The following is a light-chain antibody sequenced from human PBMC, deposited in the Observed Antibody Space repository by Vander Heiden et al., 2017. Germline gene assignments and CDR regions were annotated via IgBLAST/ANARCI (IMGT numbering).Light chain of an antibody. Sequence: EIVLTQSPGTLSLSPGERAPLSCTARESVSSNFLAWYQHKPGQAPRLLIYGASSRAAGIPDRFSGSGSGTDFTLTISRLEPEDFAVYFCHYGSPPQITFGPGTKVDVK. CDR1: ESVSSNF. CDR3: HYGSPPQIT. J-gene: IGKJ3*01. CDR2: GAS. V-gene: IGKV3-20*01.